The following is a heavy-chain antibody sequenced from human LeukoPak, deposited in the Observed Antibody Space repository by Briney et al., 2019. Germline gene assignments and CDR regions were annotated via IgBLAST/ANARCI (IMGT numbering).Heavy chain of an antibody. D-gene: IGHD3-22*01. J-gene: IGHJ3*02. CDR2: IDISGST. V-gene: IGHV4-4*07. Sequence: SETLSLTCIVSTDSISRCYWSWVGQPAGKQLEWIGRIDISGSTNYNPSLKSRVTMSVDVSKNQISLNLSSVTAADTAVYYCARAAVRENDSSGYYAAFDIWGQGTMVTVSS. CDR1: TDSISRCY. CDR3: ARAAVRENDSSGYYAAFDI.